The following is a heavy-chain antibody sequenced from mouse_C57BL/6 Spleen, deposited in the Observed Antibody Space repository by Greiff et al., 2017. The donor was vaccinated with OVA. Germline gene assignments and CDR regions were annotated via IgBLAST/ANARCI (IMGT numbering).Heavy chain of an antibody. CDR2: INPNNGGT. CDR1: GYKFTDYY. CDR3: ARAGSTMEADDYFDY. D-gene: IGHD2-1*01. Sequence: EVQLQQSGPELVKPGASVKISCKASGYKFTDYYMNWVKQSHGKSLEWIGDINPNNGGTSYTQKFQGKATLTVDKSSSTAYMELRSLTSEDSAVSYCARAGSTMEADDYFDYWGQGTTLTVSS. V-gene: IGHV1-26*01. J-gene: IGHJ2*01.